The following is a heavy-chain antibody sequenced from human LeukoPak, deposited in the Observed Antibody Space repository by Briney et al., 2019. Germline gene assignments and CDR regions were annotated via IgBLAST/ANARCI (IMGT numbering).Heavy chain of an antibody. CDR1: GYSFTTYW. Sequence: GESLKISCKASGYSFTTYWIGWVRQMPGKGLEWMGVIYPADSTAHYSPSFQGQVTISVDKSINTAYLQWSRLKASDTAMYYCARRVESGYSSGWYRNGPFVFDYWGQGTLVTVSS. V-gene: IGHV5-51*01. D-gene: IGHD6-19*01. CDR2: IYPADSTA. J-gene: IGHJ4*02. CDR3: ARRVESGYSSGWYRNGPFVFDY.